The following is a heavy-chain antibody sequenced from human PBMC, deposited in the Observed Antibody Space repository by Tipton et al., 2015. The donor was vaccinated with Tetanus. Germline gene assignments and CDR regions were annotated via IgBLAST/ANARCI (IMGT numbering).Heavy chain of an antibody. V-gene: IGHV1-8*01. CDR3: ARGNRGSSWYF. Sequence: QSGAEVKKPGASVKVSCKASGYAFGSYSLNWVRQASGQGLEWLGYMGPSSGRGTYGQKFQGRVTMTSDITNTTAYMELRNLKSDDTAVYYCARGNRGSSWYFWGQGTLVTVSS. CDR2: MGPSSGRG. J-gene: IGHJ4*02. D-gene: IGHD6-13*01. CDR1: GYAFGSYS.